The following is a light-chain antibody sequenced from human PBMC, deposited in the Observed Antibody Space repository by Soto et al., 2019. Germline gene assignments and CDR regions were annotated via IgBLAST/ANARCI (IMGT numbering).Light chain of an antibody. J-gene: IGKJ3*01. Sequence: DIQMTQSPSSLSASVGDRVTITCRASQGISNYLAWYQQKPGKVPNLLIYGASTLQSGVPSRYSGSGSGTDFTHTISSLQPEDVATYYCQNYNSFSRFTFGPGTKVDIK. V-gene: IGKV1-27*01. CDR2: GAS. CDR3: QNYNSFSRFT. CDR1: QGISNY.